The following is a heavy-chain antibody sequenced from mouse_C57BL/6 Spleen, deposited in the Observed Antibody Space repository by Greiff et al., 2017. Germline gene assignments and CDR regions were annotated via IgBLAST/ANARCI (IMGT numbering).Heavy chain of an antibody. D-gene: IGHD1-1*01. Sequence: QVHVKQSGAELARPGASVKLSCKASGYTFTSYGISWVKQRPGQGLEWIGEIYPRSGNTYYNEKFKGKATLTADKSSSTAYMELRSLTSEDSAVYFCARHRNYGRSSGGMDYWGQGTSVTVSS. J-gene: IGHJ4*01. CDR3: ARHRNYGRSSGGMDY. CDR2: IYPRSGNT. CDR1: GYTFTSYG. V-gene: IGHV1-81*01.